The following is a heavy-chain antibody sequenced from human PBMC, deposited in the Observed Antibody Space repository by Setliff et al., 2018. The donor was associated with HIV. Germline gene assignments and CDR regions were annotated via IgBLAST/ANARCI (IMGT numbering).Heavy chain of an antibody. Sequence: ASVKVSCKASGYTFIGDYMHWVRQAPGQGLEWMGWINPNSGGTNFAQKFQGRVTMTRDTSISTAYMELSRLRSDDTAVYYCARGGLATGAFDIWGQGTMVPVSS. D-gene: IGHD5-12*01. CDR1: GYTFIGDY. CDR3: ARGGLATGAFDI. CDR2: INPNSGGT. J-gene: IGHJ3*02. V-gene: IGHV1-2*02.